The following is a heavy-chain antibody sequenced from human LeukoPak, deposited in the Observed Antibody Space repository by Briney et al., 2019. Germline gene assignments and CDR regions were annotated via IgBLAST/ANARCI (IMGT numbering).Heavy chain of an antibody. V-gene: IGHV4-31*03. CDR1: GGSISSGGHY. Sequence: SETLSLTCNVSGGSISSGGHYWNWIRQHPGKGLERIGYIFHSGSTYYNPSLESRVKISVDKSKNHFSLKLSSVTAADTAVYYCASLRYFDWFFDYWGQGTLVTVSS. J-gene: IGHJ4*02. CDR2: IFHSGST. CDR3: ASLRYFDWFFDY. D-gene: IGHD3-9*01.